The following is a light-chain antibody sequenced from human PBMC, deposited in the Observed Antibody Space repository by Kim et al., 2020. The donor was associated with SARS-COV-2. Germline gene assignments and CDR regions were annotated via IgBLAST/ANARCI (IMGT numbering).Light chain of an antibody. Sequence: VSPGQTASITCSGDKLGDKYACWYQQKPGQSPVLVIYQDSKRPSGIPERFSGSNSGNTATLTISGTQAMDEADYYCQAWDSSTAEVLGTGTKVTV. CDR3: QAWDSSTAEV. CDR1: KLGDKY. V-gene: IGLV3-1*01. J-gene: IGLJ1*01. CDR2: QDS.